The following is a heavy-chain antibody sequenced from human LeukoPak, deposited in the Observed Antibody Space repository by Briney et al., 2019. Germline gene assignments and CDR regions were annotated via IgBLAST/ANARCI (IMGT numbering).Heavy chain of an antibody. D-gene: IGHD3-22*01. V-gene: IGHV4-59*12. J-gene: IGHJ2*01. CDR3: ARDPARNLGSGHLDWYFDL. Sequence: PSETLSLTCTVSGGSISTSYWSWIRQPPGKGLEWIGYIFYSGSTDSNPSLKSRVTISVDMSTNQVSLKLRSVTAADTAVYYCARDPARNLGSGHLDWYFDLWGRGNLVTVSP. CDR1: GGSISTSY. CDR2: IFYSGST.